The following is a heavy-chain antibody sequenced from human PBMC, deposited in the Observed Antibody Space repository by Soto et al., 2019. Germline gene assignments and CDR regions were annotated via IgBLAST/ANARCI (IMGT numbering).Heavy chain of an antibody. J-gene: IGHJ4*02. CDR1: GGSISSSSYY. CDR3: ARVRYSDNWHGLIDF. CDR2: IYYSGST. D-gene: IGHD4-4*01. V-gene: IGHV4-39*07. Sequence: SETLALTCTVSGGSISSSSYYWGWIRQPPGKGLEWIGSIYYSGSTYYNPSLRSRVAISMDRAKNQFSLHLSSVTAEDTAVYFCARVRYSDNWHGLIDFWGLGTLVTV.